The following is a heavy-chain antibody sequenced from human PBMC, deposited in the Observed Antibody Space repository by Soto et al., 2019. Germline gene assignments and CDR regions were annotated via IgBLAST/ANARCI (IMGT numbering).Heavy chain of an antibody. J-gene: IGHJ4*02. CDR2: ISYDGVNK. V-gene: IGHV3-30*18. D-gene: IGHD1-1*01. CDR1: GFTFSTYG. CDR3: AKSVYNWNDGFFDY. Sequence: QVQLVESGGGVVQPGRSLRLSCAASGFTFSTYGMHWVRQAPGKGLEWVAVISYDGVNKYYADYVKGRFTISRDNSKNTRYLQMNSLRAEDTAVYYCAKSVYNWNDGFFDYWGQGTLVTVSS.